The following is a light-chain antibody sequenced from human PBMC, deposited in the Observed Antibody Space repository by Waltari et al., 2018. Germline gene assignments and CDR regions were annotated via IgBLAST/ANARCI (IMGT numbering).Light chain of an antibody. CDR3: SSYTSRSTS. CDR1: NSDIANYDY. J-gene: IGLJ2*01. CDR2: GVT. V-gene: IGLV2-14*03. Sequence: QSVLTQPAVVTGSPGQSITISCIGSNSDIANYDYVSWYQQHPGTAPKRLIHGVTHRPSGISDRFSGSKSGNTASLTISGLQPEDEADYICSSYTSRSTSFGGGTKLIVL.